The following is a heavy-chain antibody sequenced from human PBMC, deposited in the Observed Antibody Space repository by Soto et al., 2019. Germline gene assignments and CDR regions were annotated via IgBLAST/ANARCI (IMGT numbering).Heavy chain of an antibody. CDR1: GYTFTSYG. Sequence: ASVKVSCKASGYTFTSYGISWVRQAPGQGLEWMGWISAYNGNTNYAQKLQGRVTMTTDTSTSTAYMELRSLRSDGAAVYYCEGGWFGEFVYFFDYWGQGTLVTVSS. CDR3: EGGWFGEFVYFFDY. V-gene: IGHV1-18*01. J-gene: IGHJ4*02. CDR2: ISAYNGNT. D-gene: IGHD3-10*01.